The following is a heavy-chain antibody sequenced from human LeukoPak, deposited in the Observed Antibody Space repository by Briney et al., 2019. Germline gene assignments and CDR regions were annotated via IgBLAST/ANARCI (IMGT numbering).Heavy chain of an antibody. CDR1: GGSFSGYY. V-gene: IGHV4-34*01. J-gene: IGHJ4*02. CDR2: INHSRST. CDR3: ARELYGSGNS. D-gene: IGHD3-10*01. Sequence: SETLSLTCAVYGGSFSGYYWSWIRQPPGKGLEWIGEINHSRSTNYNPSLKSRVTISVDTSKNQFSLKLSSVTAADTAVYYCARELYGSGNSWGQGTLVTVSS.